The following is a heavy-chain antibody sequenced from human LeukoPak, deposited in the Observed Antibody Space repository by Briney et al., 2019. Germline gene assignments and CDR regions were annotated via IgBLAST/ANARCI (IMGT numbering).Heavy chain of an antibody. D-gene: IGHD3-3*01. J-gene: IGHJ4*02. CDR2: IKQDGSEK. V-gene: IGHV3-7*03. CDR1: GSTFSSYW. Sequence: GGSLRLSCAASGSTFSSYWMSWVRQAPGKGLEWVANIKQDGSEKYYVDSVKGRFTISRDNAKNSLYLQMNSLRAEDTAVYYCARDGRRITIFGVATQYYFDYWGQGTLVTVSS. CDR3: ARDGRRITIFGVATQYYFDY.